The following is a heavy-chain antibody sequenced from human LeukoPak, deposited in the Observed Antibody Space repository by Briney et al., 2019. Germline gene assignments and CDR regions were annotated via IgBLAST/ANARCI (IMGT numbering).Heavy chain of an antibody. CDR2: INEDGTGK. Sequence: GGSLRLSCAASGFAFSKYWMSWARQAPGKGLEWLANINEDGTGKYYVDSVKGRFTISRDNAKNSLYLQMNSLRVEDTAVYYCAGGYSHFDYWGQGTLVTASS. D-gene: IGHD5-18*01. CDR3: AGGYSHFDY. CDR1: GFAFSKYW. V-gene: IGHV3-7*02. J-gene: IGHJ4*02.